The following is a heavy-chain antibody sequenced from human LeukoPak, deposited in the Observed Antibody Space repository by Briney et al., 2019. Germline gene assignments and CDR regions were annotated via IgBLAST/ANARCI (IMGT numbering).Heavy chain of an antibody. Sequence: GASVKVSCKASGYTFTDYHIHWVRQAPGQGPEWMGWIHPNIGGRNYAQKFEGRVTMSRDTSISTVYMELSSLRSDDTAMYYCGRGREEYYGSGSYLDYWGQGTLVTVSS. J-gene: IGHJ4*02. CDR3: GRGREEYYGSGSYLDY. CDR2: IHPNIGGR. D-gene: IGHD3-10*01. V-gene: IGHV1-2*02. CDR1: GYTFTDYH.